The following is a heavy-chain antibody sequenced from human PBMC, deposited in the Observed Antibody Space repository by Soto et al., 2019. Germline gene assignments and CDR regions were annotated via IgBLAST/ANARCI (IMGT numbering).Heavy chain of an antibody. CDR2: INPKSGGT. CDR3: ARDLAKGGGSAGFDY. J-gene: IGHJ4*02. CDR1: GDTFTANY. D-gene: IGHD1-26*01. Sequence: QVQLLQSGAEVKKPGASVKVSCKASGDTFTANYIHWVRQPPGQGCEWMGWINPKSGGTKYPQKLQGRVTMTRDTSLSTVYMTLTRLTSDDTDVYYCARDLAKGGGSAGFDYWGQGTLVTVSS. V-gene: IGHV1-2*02.